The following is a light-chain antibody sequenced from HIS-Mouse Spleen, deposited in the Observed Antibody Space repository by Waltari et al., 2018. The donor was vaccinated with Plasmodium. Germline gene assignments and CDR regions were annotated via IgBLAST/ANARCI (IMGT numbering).Light chain of an antibody. J-gene: IGLJ3*02. CDR2: EGS. CDR1: SSDVGSYNL. Sequence: QSALTQPASVSGSPGQSITISCTGTSSDVGSYNLVSWYQQHPGKAPKLMIYEGSKRPSGVSNRFSGSKSGNTASLTISGLQAEDEADYYCCSYAGSSTNWVCGGGTKLTVL. CDR3: CSYAGSSTNWV. V-gene: IGLV2-23*01.